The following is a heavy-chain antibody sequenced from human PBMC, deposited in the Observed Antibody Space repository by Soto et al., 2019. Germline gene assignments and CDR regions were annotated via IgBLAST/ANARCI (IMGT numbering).Heavy chain of an antibody. CDR2: ISSSSSPI. CDR3: ARSPVGDAFNV. V-gene: IGHV3-48*01. J-gene: IGHJ3*01. CDR1: GFTFSTYS. Sequence: LRLSCAASGFTFSTYSMNWVRQAPGKGLEWVSHISSSSSPIYYADSVKGRFTISRDNAKNLLYLQMNSLTAEDTAVYYCARSPVGDAFNVWGQGTVVTVSS.